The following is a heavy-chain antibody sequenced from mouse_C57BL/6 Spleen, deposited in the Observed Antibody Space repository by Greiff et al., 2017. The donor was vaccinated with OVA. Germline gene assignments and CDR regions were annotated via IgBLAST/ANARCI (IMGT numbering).Heavy chain of an antibody. CDR1: GYTFTDYY. CDR2: INPNNGGT. D-gene: IGHD1-1*01. CDR3: ARGLLWYFDV. Sequence: EVQLQQSGPELVKPGASVKISCKASGYTFTDYYMNWVKQSHGKSLEWIGDINPNNGGTSYNQKFKGKAILTVDKSSSTAYMELRSLTSEDSAVYYCARGLLWYFDVWGTGTTVTGSS. J-gene: IGHJ1*03. V-gene: IGHV1-26*01.